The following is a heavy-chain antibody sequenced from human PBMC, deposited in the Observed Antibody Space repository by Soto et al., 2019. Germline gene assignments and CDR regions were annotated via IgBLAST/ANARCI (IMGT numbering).Heavy chain of an antibody. J-gene: IGHJ6*02. CDR1: GYSFTSYD. V-gene: IGHV1-8*01. CDR2: MNPNSGNT. D-gene: IGHD3-22*01. CDR3: ARPPYYYDSSGYVFGMDV. Sequence: QVQLVQSGAEVKKSGASVKVSCKASGYSFTSYDINWVRQATGQGLEWMGWMNPNSGNTGYAQKFQDRVTMTRXTXVXTXXLELRSRRSEDTAVYYCARPPYYYDSSGYVFGMDVWGQGTTVTVSS.